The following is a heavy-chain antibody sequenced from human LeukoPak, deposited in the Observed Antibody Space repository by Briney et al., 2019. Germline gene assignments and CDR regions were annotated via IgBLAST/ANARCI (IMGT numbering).Heavy chain of an antibody. CDR2: IIPIFGTA. CDR1: GGTFISYA. J-gene: IGHJ6*03. D-gene: IGHD3-10*01. Sequence: GASVKVSCKASGGTFISYAISWVRQAPGQGLEWMGGIIPIFGTANYAQKFQGRVTITADKSTSTAYMELSSLRAEDTAVYYCAKGTMVRGVMGYYMDVWGKGTTVTISS. V-gene: IGHV1-69*06. CDR3: AKGTMVRGVMGYYMDV.